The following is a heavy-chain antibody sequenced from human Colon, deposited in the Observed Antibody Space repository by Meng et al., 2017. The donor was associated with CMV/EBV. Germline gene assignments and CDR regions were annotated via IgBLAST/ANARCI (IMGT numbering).Heavy chain of an antibody. V-gene: IGHV3-7*01. CDR3: AKEWAPHEHFDY. J-gene: IGHJ4*02. CDR1: GFTFSTSW. Sequence: GGSLRLSCAASGFTFSTSWMTWVRQAPGKGLEWVANIKQDGSEKYYVDSVKGRFTISRDNSKNTLYLQMNSLRAEDTAVYYCAKEWAPHEHFDYWGQGTLVTVSS. CDR2: IKQDGSEK.